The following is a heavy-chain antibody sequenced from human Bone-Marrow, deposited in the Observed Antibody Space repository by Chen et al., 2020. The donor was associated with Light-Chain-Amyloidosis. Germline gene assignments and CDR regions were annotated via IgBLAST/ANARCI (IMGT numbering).Heavy chain of an antibody. CDR1: GASIISSEYY. J-gene: IGHJ3*01. Sequence: QLQLQESGPGLVEPSQTLSLTCTVSGASIISSEYYWGWMRQAPGKGLEWIGSIFRGDITYYTSSLKSRVTLSVDTSNNHISLRLRSVTAGDTAIYYCARGPSEVEWGVVKSASPFDGWGHGTMITVSS. V-gene: IGHV4-39*07. D-gene: IGHD2-21*01. CDR3: ARGPSEVEWGVVKSASPFDG. CDR2: IFRGDIT.